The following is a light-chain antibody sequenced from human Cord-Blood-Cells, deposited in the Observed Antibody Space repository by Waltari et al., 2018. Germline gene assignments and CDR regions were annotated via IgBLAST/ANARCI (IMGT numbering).Light chain of an antibody. V-gene: IGLV3-19*01. CDR1: SLRSYY. CDR2: GKN. CDR3: NSRDSSGNHLV. J-gene: IGLJ3*02. Sequence: LGQTVRITCQGDSLRSYYASWYQQKPGQAPVLVIYGKNNRPSGIPDRFSGSSSGNTASLTITGAQAEDEADYYCNSRDSSGNHLVFGGGTKLTVL.